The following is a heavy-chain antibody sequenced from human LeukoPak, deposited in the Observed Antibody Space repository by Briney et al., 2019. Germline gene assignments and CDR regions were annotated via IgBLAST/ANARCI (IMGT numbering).Heavy chain of an antibody. D-gene: IGHD3-10*01. CDR2: INHSGST. V-gene: IGHV4-34*01. CDR1: GGSFSGYY. Sequence: PSETLSLTCAVYGGSFSGYYWSWIRQPPGKGLEWIGEINHSGSTNYNPSLKSRVTISVDTSKNQFSLKLSSVTAADTAVYYCARSMVRGLILTYYFDYWGQGTLVTVSS. J-gene: IGHJ4*02. CDR3: ARSMVRGLILTYYFDY.